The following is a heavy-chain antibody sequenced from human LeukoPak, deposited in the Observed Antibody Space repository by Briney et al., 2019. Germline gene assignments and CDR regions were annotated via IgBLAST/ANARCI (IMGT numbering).Heavy chain of an antibody. J-gene: IGHJ4*02. V-gene: IGHV4-59*01. Sequence: SETLSLTCTVSAGSISSYYWRWIRQPPGEGLEWIGYVYYSGSTNYNPSLKSRVTISVDTSKNQFSLKLSSVTAADTAVYYCARVLRYGDYYWGQGTLVTVSS. CDR2: VYYSGST. CDR3: ARVLRYGDYY. D-gene: IGHD4-17*01. CDR1: AGSISSYY.